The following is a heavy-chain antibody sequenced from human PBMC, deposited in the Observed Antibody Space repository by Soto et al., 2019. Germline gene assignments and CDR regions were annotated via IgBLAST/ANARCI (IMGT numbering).Heavy chain of an antibody. V-gene: IGHV3-23*01. CDR1: GFSFSNYG. CDR2: MSGSTGTT. CDR3: AIRTFGRGWES. Sequence: PVGSLRLSCAASGFSFSNYGLNWVRQAPGKGLEWVSGMSGSTGTTDYADSVKGRFTISRDNLKNTLYVRMNSLRGEDTAVYYCAIRTFGRGWESWGQGTLLTVSP. J-gene: IGHJ4*02. D-gene: IGHD6-19*01.